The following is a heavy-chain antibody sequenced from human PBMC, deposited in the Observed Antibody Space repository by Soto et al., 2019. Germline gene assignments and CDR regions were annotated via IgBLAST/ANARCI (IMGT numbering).Heavy chain of an antibody. J-gene: IGHJ4*02. D-gene: IGHD3-9*01. CDR2: IRGNDEAT. CDR1: GFTFRSYG. CDR3: ARAADYDILTGYALFDY. V-gene: IGHV3-23*01. Sequence: AALRVSWTASGFTFRSYGMSWVRQAPGKRLEWVAAIRGNDEATYYADSVKGRFTISRDISKNTLYLQMNSLRADDAAVYYCARAADYDILTGYALFDYWGQGTLVTVSS.